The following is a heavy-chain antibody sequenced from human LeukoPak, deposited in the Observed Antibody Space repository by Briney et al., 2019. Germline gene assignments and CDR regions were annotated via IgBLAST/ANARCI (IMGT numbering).Heavy chain of an antibody. V-gene: IGHV3-7*01. CDR2: IKQDGSEK. CDR3: ARASYDSDFWSGYYPR. D-gene: IGHD3-3*01. Sequence: GGSLRLSCAASGFTFSSYWMSWVRQAPGKGLEWVANIKQDGSEKYYVDSVKGRFTISRDNAKNSLYLQMNSLRAEDTAVYYCARASYDSDFWSGYYPRWGQGTLVTVSS. CDR1: GFTFSSYW. J-gene: IGHJ4*02.